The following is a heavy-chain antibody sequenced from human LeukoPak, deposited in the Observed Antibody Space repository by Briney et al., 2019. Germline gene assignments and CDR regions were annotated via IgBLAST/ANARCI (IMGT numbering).Heavy chain of an antibody. V-gene: IGHV4-38-2*02. CDR2: MYHSGRS. D-gene: IGHD1-26*01. J-gene: IGHJ5*02. Sequence: ASETLSLTCSVSGYSISSGFYWGWIRQPPGKGLEYIGSMYHSGRSHNNPSLKSRVVISIDTSKNQFSLKLNSVTAADTAVYYCARGGSGATGWFDPWGRGTLVTVSS. CDR3: ARGGSGATGWFDP. CDR1: GYSISSGFY.